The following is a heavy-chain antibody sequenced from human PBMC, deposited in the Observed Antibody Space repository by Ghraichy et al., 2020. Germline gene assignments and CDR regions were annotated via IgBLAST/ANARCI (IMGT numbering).Heavy chain of an antibody. CDR3: AKDHRKYNWNYEGTDY. J-gene: IGHJ4*02. CDR1: GFTFSSYA. D-gene: IGHD1-7*01. V-gene: IGHV3-23*01. CDR2: ISGSGGST. Sequence: GESLNISCAASGFTFSSYAMSWVRQAPGKGLEWVSAISGSGGSTYYADSVKGRFTISRDNSKNTLYLQMNSLRAEDTAVYYCAKDHRKYNWNYEGTDYWGQGTLVTVSS.